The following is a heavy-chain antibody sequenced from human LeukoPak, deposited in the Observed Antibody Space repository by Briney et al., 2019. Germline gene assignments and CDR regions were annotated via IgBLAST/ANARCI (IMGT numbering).Heavy chain of an antibody. V-gene: IGHV4-34*01. J-gene: IGHJ4*02. CDR3: ARGRGDISF. D-gene: IGHD4-17*01. CDR1: GGSFSGYY. CDR2: INHSGST. Sequence: SETLSLTCAVYGGSFSGYYWSWIRQPPGKGLEWIGEINHSGSTNYNPSLKSRVTISVDTSKNQFSLKLSSVTAADTAVYYCARGRGDISFWSQGTLVTVSS.